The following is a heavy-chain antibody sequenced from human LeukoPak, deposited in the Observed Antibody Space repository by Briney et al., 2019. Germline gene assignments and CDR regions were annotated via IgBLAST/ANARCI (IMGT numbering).Heavy chain of an antibody. CDR1: GGSISSSSYY. Sequence: SETLSLTCTVSGGSISSSSYYWGWIRQPPGKGLEWIGSIYYSGSTYYNPSLKSRVTISVDTSKNQFSLKLSSVTAADTAVYYCASNSGSSPTVDYWGQGTLVTVSS. D-gene: IGHD3-10*01. CDR2: IYYSGST. J-gene: IGHJ4*02. CDR3: ASNSGSSPTVDY. V-gene: IGHV4-39*07.